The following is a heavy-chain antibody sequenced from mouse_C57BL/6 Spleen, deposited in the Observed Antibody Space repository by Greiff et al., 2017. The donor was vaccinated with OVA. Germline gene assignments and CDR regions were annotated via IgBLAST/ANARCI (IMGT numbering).Heavy chain of an antibody. CDR2: INPNNGGT. D-gene: IGHD1-1*01. Sequence: EVQLVESGPELVKPGASVKIPCKASGYTFTDYNMDWVKQSHGKSLEWIGDINPNNGGTIYNQKFKGKATLTVDKSSSTAYMELRSLTSEDTAVYYCARGDYYGSSIYWYFDVWGTGTTVTVSS. V-gene: IGHV1-18*01. J-gene: IGHJ1*03. CDR1: GYTFTDYN. CDR3: ARGDYYGSSIYWYFDV.